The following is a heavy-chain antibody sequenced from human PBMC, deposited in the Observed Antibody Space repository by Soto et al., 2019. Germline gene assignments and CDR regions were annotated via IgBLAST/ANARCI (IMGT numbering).Heavy chain of an antibody. CDR1: GGSFSGYY. CDR3: ARERGGLGYCSSTSCYTLYYYYYMDV. D-gene: IGHD2-2*02. Sequence: SETLSLTCAVYGGSFSGYYWSWIRQPPGKGLEWIGEINHSGSTNYNPSLKSRVTISVDTSKNQFSLKLSSVTAADTAVYYCARERGGLGYCSSTSCYTLYYYYYMDVWGKGTTVTVSS. J-gene: IGHJ6*03. V-gene: IGHV4-34*01. CDR2: INHSGST.